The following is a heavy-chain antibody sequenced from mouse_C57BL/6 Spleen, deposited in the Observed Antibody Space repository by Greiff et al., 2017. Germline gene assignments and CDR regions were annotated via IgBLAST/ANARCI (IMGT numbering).Heavy chain of an antibody. CDR1: GYTFTSYW. J-gene: IGHJ2*01. CDR3: ARGGLAVVATDY. D-gene: IGHD1-1*01. Sequence: VKLQQPGAELVKPGASVKLSCKASGYTFTSYWMHWVKQRPGHGLEWIGMIHPNSGSTNYNEKFKSKATLTVDKSSSTAYMQLSSLTSEDSAVYYCARGGLAVVATDYWGQGTTLTVSS. CDR2: IHPNSGST. V-gene: IGHV1-64*01.